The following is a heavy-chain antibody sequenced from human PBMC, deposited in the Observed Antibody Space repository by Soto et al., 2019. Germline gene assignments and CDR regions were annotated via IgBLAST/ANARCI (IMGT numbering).Heavy chain of an antibody. CDR1: GGTFSSYA. CDR2: IIPIFGTA. V-gene: IGHV1-69*13. Sequence: ASVKVSCKASGGTFSSYAISWVRQAPGQGLEWMGGIIPIFGTANYAQKFQGRVTITADESTSTAYMELSSLRSEDTAVYYCARGNIAVAGHDAFDIWGQGTMVTVSS. CDR3: ARGNIAVAGHDAFDI. J-gene: IGHJ3*02. D-gene: IGHD6-19*01.